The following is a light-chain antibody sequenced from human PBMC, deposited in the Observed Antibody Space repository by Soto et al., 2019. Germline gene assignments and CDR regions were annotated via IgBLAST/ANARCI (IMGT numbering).Light chain of an antibody. CDR2: GAY. J-gene: IGKJ3*01. Sequence: DIGLTQSPGTLYLSPGERATLSCRSIQSVSSSYLAWYQQKPGQAPRLLIYGAYSRATGIPDRFSGSGSGTDFTLTISRLEPEDFAVYYCQPYGSSQFTFGPGTKVDIK. CDR3: QPYGSSQFT. CDR1: QSVSSSY. V-gene: IGKV3-20*01.